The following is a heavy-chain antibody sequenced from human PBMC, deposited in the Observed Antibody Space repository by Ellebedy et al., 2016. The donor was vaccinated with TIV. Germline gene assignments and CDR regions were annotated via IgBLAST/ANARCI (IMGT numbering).Heavy chain of an antibody. J-gene: IGHJ6*02. CDR3: AKNKIGWGYYDSSGYSYYYYYGMDV. V-gene: IGHV1-18*04. Sequence: ASVKVSCKASGYTFTSYYMHWVRQAAGQGLEWMGWISAYNGNTNYAQKLQGRVTMTTDTSTSTSYMELRSLRSDDTAVYYCAKNKIGWGYYDSSGYSYYYYYGMDVWGQGTTVTVSS. CDR1: GYTFTSYY. CDR2: ISAYNGNT. D-gene: IGHD3-22*01.